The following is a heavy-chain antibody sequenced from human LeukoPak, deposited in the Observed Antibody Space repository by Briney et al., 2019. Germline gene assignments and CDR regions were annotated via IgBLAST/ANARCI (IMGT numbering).Heavy chain of an antibody. Sequence: GASVKVSCKASGYTFTSYYTHWVRQAPGQGLEWMGIINPSGGSTSYAQKFQGRVTMTRDTSTSTVYMELSSLRSEDTAVYYCARDLRAHYYDSSGYLSYWGQGTLVTVSS. CDR3: ARDLRAHYYDSSGYLSY. CDR1: GYTFTSYY. J-gene: IGHJ4*02. D-gene: IGHD3-22*01. CDR2: INPSGGST. V-gene: IGHV1-46*01.